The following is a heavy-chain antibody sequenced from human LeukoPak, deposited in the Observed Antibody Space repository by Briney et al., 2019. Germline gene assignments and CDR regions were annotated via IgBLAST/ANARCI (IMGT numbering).Heavy chain of an antibody. V-gene: IGHV3-30*18. Sequence: GGSLRLSCAASGFTFSAYAVHWVRQAPGKGLEWVALISHDGNNKYYADSVKGRFTISRDNSNNTLYLQLNSLRAEDTAVYFCVKGAHRNGWPNWLDPWGQGTQVTVSS. CDR1: GFTFSAYA. CDR2: ISHDGNNK. CDR3: VKGAHRNGWPNWLDP. J-gene: IGHJ5*02. D-gene: IGHD6-19*01.